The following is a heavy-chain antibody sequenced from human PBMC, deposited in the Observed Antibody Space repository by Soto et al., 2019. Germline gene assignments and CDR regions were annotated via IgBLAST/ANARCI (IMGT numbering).Heavy chain of an antibody. D-gene: IGHD2-2*01. V-gene: IGHV1-18*01. J-gene: IGHJ6*02. CDR2: ISAYNGNT. Sequence: ASVKVSCKASGYTFPSYGISWVRQAPGQGLEGMGWISAYNGNTNYAQKLQGRVTMTTDTSTSTAYMELRSLRSDDTAVYYCARDVVLKRVVPAAGYYYYGMDVWGQGTTVTVSS. CDR3: ARDVVLKRVVPAAGYYYYGMDV. CDR1: GYTFPSYG.